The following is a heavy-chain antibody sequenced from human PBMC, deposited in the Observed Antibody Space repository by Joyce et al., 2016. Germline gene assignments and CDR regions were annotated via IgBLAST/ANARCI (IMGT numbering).Heavy chain of an antibody. CDR3: ARDDLRDGYRTLDH. J-gene: IGHJ4*02. Sequence: QVQLVESGGGVVQPGRSLRLSCVASGFTFSNHGMHWVRQAPGKGLEWVEVIWDGGSNRDYADCVKGRFTVSRDNSKNTMYLKMNSLSAENSALYYCARDDLRDGYRTLDHWGQGALVTVAS. V-gene: IGHV3-33*01. D-gene: IGHD5-24*01. CDR2: IWDGGSNR. CDR1: GFTFSNHG.